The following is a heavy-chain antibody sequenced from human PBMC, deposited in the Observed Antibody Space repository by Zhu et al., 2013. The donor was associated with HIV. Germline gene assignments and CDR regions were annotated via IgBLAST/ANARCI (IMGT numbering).Heavy chain of an antibody. CDR2: IKQDGSEK. CDR3: ARSRWAETGYFDY. V-gene: IGHV3-7*01. CDR1: GFTFSSYW. Sequence: VQLVESGGGLVQPGGSLRLSCAASGFTFSSYWMSWVRQAPGKGLEWVANIKQDGSEKYYVDSVKGRFTISRDNAKNSLYLQMNSLRAEDTAVYYCARSRWAETGYFDYWGQGTLVTVSS. D-gene: IGHD7-27*01. J-gene: IGHJ4*02.